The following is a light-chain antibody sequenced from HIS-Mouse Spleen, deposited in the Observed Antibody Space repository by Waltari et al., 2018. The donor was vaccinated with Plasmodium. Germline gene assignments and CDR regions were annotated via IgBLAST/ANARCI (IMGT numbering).Light chain of an antibody. CDR3: QTWGTGTVV. CDR2: LNSDGSH. V-gene: IGLV4-69*01. J-gene: IGLJ2*01. CDR1: SGHSRYA. Sequence: QLVLTQSPSASASLGASVKLTCTLSSGHSRYALAWHQQQPEKVPWYLMKLNSDGSHSKGDGIPDRFAGSSSGAERYLTISSLQSEDEADYYCQTWGTGTVVFGGGTKLTVL.